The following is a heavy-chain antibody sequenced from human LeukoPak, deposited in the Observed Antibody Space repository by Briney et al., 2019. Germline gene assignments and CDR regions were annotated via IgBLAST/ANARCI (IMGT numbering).Heavy chain of an antibody. Sequence: GSLRLSCAASGFTVSSNYMSWVRQAPGKGLEWIGETNHSGSTNYNPSLKSRVTISVDTSKNQFSLKLSSVTAADTAVYYCARAPYSSSPNWFDPWGQGTLVTVSS. D-gene: IGHD6-6*01. CDR1: GFTVSSNY. CDR2: TNHSGST. J-gene: IGHJ5*02. CDR3: ARAPYSSSPNWFDP. V-gene: IGHV4-34*01.